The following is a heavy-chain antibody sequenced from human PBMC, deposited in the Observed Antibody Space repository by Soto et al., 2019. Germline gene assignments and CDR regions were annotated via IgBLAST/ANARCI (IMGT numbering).Heavy chain of an antibody. J-gene: IGHJ4*02. CDR3: ARGSGTSKGGLFDY. V-gene: IGHV4-59*01. D-gene: IGHD3-3*01. CDR2: IYYSGST. CDR1: GGSSSSYY. Sequence: PSETLSLTCAVSGGSSSSYYWSWIRQPPGKGLEWIGYIYYSGSTNYNPSLKSRVTISVDTSKNQFSLKLSSVTAADTAVYYCARGSGTSKGGLFDYWGQGTLVTVSS.